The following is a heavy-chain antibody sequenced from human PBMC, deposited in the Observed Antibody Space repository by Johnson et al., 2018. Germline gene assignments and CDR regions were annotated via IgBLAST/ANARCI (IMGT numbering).Heavy chain of an antibody. J-gene: IGHJ6*03. CDR2: NYYSGST. D-gene: IGHD2-21*01. V-gene: IGHV4-59*01. CDR1: GGSISSYY. Sequence: QVQLQESGPGLVKPSETLSLTCTVSGGSISSYYWSWIRQPPGKGLEWIGYNYYSGSTNYNPSLKSRVTISVDTSKNQFSLKLSSVTAADTAVYYCARGYSSLIDYYSYMDVWGKGTTVTVSS. CDR3: ARGYSSLIDYYSYMDV.